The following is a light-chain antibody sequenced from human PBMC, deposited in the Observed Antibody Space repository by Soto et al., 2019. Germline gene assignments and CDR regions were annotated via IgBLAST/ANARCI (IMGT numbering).Light chain of an antibody. CDR2: AAS. V-gene: IGKV3-15*01. CDR3: QQYNDWPQT. CDR1: QSVDNN. J-gene: IGKJ1*01. Sequence: EIVMTQSPATLSVSPGERATLSCRASQSVDNNLAWYQQQPGQAPRLLVYAASTRATGLPAKYSGSGSGTEFPLTISSLQSEDFAFYYCQQYNDWPQTFGQGTKVEIK.